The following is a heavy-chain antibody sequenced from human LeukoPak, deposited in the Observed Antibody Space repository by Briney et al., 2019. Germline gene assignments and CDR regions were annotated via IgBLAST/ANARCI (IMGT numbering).Heavy chain of an antibody. CDR1: GYSISSGYY. Sequence: SETLSLTCAVSGYSISSGYYWGWIRQPPGKGLEWIGSIYHSGSTYYNPSLKSRVTISVDTSKNQFSLKLSSVTAADTAAYYCARDGGYYGSGSYYYYYGMDVWGKGTTVTVSS. J-gene: IGHJ6*04. V-gene: IGHV4-38-2*02. CDR3: ARDGGYYGSGSYYYYYGMDV. CDR2: IYHSGST. D-gene: IGHD3-10*01.